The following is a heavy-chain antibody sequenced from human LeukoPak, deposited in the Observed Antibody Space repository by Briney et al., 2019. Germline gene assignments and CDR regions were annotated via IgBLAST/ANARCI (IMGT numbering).Heavy chain of an antibody. CDR2: ISWNSGSI. CDR1: GFTFDDYA. Sequence: GGSLRLSCAASGFTFDDYAMHWVRQAPGKGLEWVSGISWNSGSIAYADSVKGRFTISRDNAKNSLYLQMNSLRAEDTALYYCAKDKYYSSSAPGFDYWGQATLVTVSS. CDR3: AKDKYYSSSAPGFDY. J-gene: IGHJ4*02. V-gene: IGHV3-9*01. D-gene: IGHD6-13*01.